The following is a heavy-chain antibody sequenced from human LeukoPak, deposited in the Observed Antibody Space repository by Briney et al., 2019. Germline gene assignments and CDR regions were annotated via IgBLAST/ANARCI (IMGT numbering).Heavy chain of an antibody. V-gene: IGHV4-34*01. CDR2: INHSGST. J-gene: IGHJ4*02. CDR3: ARAGWFGEFASDY. CDR1: GGSFSGYY. Sequence: SETLSLTCAVYGGSFSGYYWSCIRQPPGKGLEWIGEINHSGSTNYNPSLKSRVTISVDTSKNQFSLKLSSVTAADTAVYYCARAGWFGEFASDYWGQGTLVTVSS. D-gene: IGHD3-10*01.